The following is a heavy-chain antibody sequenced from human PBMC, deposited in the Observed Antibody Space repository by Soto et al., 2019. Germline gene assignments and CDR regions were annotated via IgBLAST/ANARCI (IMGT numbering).Heavy chain of an antibody. CDR1: GGSISGYH. V-gene: IGHV4-59*08. J-gene: IGHJ5*02. D-gene: IGHD3-22*01. CDR2: FHNSGNP. CDR3: ARGGPYYYDSSGYYYSWFDP. Sequence: PSETLSLTCSISGGSISGYHWNWIRQTPGKGVEWIGYFHNSGNPKYSSSLKSRVTISVDTSKNQFSLKLSSVTAADTAVYYCARGGPYYYDSSGYYYSWFDPWGQGPLVTVSS.